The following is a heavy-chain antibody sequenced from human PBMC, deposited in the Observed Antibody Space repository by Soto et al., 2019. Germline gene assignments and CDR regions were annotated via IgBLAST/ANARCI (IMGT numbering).Heavy chain of an antibody. CDR2: IYYSGDT. Sequence: LSLTCTVSGVSPSSANCYWSWIRQHPGKGLEWIGYIYYSGDTYYNPSLKSRLTISLDTSKNQFSLKLNSVTAADTAVYYCAREGGDGVDYWGQGSLVTVSS. J-gene: IGHJ4*02. CDR3: AREGGDGVDY. V-gene: IGHV4-31*03. D-gene: IGHD2-21*01. CDR1: GVSPSSANCY.